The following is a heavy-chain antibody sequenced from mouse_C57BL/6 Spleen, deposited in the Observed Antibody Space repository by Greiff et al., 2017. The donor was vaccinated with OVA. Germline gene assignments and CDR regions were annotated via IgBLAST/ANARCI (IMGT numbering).Heavy chain of an antibody. CDR1: GFTFSSYA. J-gene: IGHJ4*01. D-gene: IGHD2-1*01. CDR3: TRGYGNYAMDY. CDR2: ISSGGDYI. Sequence: EVQGVESGEGLVKPGGSLKLSCAASGFTFSSYAMSWVRQTPEKRLEWVAYISSGGDYIYYADTVKGRFTISRDNARNTLYLQMSSLKSEDTAMYYCTRGYGNYAMDYWGQGTSVTVSS. V-gene: IGHV5-9-1*02.